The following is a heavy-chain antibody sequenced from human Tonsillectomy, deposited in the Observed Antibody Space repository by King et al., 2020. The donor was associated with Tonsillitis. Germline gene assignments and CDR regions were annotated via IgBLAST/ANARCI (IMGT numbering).Heavy chain of an antibody. V-gene: IGHV4-38-2*02. Sequence: LQLQESGPGLVKPSETLSLTCAVSGYSISSGYYWGWIRQPPGEGLEWIGSIYHSGSTYYNPSLKSRVTISVDTSKNQFSLKLSSVTAADTAVYYCARDKQYYYDSSGYLTPDNWFDPWGQGTLVTVSS. CDR1: GYSISSGYY. D-gene: IGHD3-22*01. CDR3: ARDKQYYYDSSGYLTPDNWFDP. J-gene: IGHJ5*02. CDR2: IYHSGST.